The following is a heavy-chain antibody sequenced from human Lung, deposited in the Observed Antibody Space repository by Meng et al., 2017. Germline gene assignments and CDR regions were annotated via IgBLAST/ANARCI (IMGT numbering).Heavy chain of an antibody. CDR3: ARDEDISAAGKLFGDY. CDR2: INPKSGDT. Sequence: QVRLVQSGAELKKPWASVKVSCKPSGYNFPDYYIHWVRRAPGQGLEWMGRINPKSGDTHYAQKFQARVTMTGDTSISTAYMELSGLRSDDTAMYYCARDEDISAAGKLFGDYWGQGTLVTVSS. D-gene: IGHD6-13*01. J-gene: IGHJ4*02. V-gene: IGHV1-2*06. CDR1: GYNFPDYY.